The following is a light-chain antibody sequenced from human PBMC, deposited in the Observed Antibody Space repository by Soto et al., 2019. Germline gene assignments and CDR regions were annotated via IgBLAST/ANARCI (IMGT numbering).Light chain of an antibody. CDR3: QSYDSSMSGYV. CDR2: GNN. CDR1: TSNIGAGYD. J-gene: IGLJ1*01. Sequence: QSLMTHPPSVSSAPGHRFTISCTGSTSNIGAGYDVHWYQQLPGTAPKLLIYGNNNRPSGVPDRFSGSKSGTSASLAITGLQAEDEADYYCQSYDSSMSGYVFGSWTKVTV. V-gene: IGLV1-40*01.